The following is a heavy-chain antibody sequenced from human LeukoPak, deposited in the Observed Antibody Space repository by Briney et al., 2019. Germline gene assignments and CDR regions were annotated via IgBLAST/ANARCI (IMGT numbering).Heavy chain of an antibody. V-gene: IGHV3-30*18. CDR2: ISYDGSNK. CDR1: GFTFSSYG. D-gene: IGHD3-10*01. CDR3: AKVVRPWVRGVHNWFDS. Sequence: PGGSLRLSCAASGFTFSSYGMHWVRQAPGKGLEWVAVISYDGSNKYYADSVKGRFTISRDNSKNTLYLQMNSLRAEDTAVYYCAKVVRPWVRGVHNWFDSWGQGTLVTVSS. J-gene: IGHJ5*01.